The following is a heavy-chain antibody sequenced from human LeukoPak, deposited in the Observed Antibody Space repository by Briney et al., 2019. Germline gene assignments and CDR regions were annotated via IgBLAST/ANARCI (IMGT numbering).Heavy chain of an antibody. CDR1: GFTFSNSG. J-gene: IGHJ5*02. D-gene: IGHD6-19*01. V-gene: IGHV3-30*02. Sequence: GGSLRLSCTASGFTFSNSGMHWVRQAPGKGLEWVAFIRYDGSNEFYVDFVKGRFTISRDNSMNTLNLQMSSLRPEDTAVYYCARSVAGITWFDPWGQGTLVTVSS. CDR3: ARSVAGITWFDP. CDR2: IRYDGSNE.